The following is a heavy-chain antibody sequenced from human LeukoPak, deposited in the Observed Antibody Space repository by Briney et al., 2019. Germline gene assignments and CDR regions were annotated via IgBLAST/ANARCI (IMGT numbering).Heavy chain of an antibody. V-gene: IGHV3-23*01. CDR1: GFTFNNNA. D-gene: IGHD2-2*01. CDR3: TRGVKPGASSFAY. CDR2: INGGGDAT. J-gene: IGHJ4*02. Sequence: GGSLRLSCATSGFTFNNNAMSWVRQAPGKGLEWVSAINGGGDATEYADSVKGRFTISRDNSKNTLYLQMNSLRPDDTAVYYCTRGVKPGASSFAYWGQGIVVTVSS.